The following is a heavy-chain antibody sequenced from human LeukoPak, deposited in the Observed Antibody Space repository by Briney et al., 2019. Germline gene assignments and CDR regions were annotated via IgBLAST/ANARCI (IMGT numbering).Heavy chain of an antibody. CDR3: AKGGLVYCSGGSCYHAFDI. CDR1: GYTFTGYY. CDR2: INPNSGGT. D-gene: IGHD2-15*01. Sequence: HRASVKVSCKASGYTFTGYYMHWVRQAPGQGLEWMGWINPNSGGTNYAQKFQGWVTMTRDTSISTAYMELSRLRSDDTAVYYCAKGGLVYCSGGSCYHAFDIWGQGTMVTVSS. V-gene: IGHV1-2*04. J-gene: IGHJ3*02.